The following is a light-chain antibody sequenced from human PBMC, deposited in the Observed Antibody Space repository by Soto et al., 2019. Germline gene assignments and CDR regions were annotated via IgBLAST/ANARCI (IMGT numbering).Light chain of an antibody. Sequence: DIQMTQSPSSLSASVGDRVTITCRASQSITTYLNWYQQKPRKAPRLLIYDASSLQSGVPSRFSGSGSGTDFTLTISSLQPEDFATYYCQQSFSTPWTFGQGTKVEIK. J-gene: IGKJ1*01. V-gene: IGKV1-39*01. CDR1: QSITTY. CDR3: QQSFSTPWT. CDR2: DAS.